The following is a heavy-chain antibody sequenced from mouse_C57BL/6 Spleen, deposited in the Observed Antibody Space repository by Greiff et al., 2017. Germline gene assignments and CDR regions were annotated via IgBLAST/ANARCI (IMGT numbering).Heavy chain of an antibody. D-gene: IGHD3-2*02. Sequence: QVQLKESGPELVKPGASVKISCKASGYAFSSSWMNWVKQRPGKGLEWIGRIYPGDGDTNYNGKFKGKATLTADKSSSTAYMQLSSLTSEDSAVYFCARSDSSGYGVYYAMDYWGQGTSVTVSS. CDR2: IYPGDGDT. CDR1: GYAFSSSW. CDR3: ARSDSSGYGVYYAMDY. J-gene: IGHJ4*01. V-gene: IGHV1-82*01.